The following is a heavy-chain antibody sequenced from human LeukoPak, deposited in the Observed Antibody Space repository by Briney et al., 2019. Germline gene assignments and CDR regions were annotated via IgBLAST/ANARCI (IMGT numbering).Heavy chain of an antibody. D-gene: IGHD1-26*01. CDR1: GFTFSSYG. Sequence: GRSLRLSCAASGFTFSSYGMHWVRQAPGKGLEWVAVIWYDGSNKYYADSVKGRFTISRDKSKNTLYLQMNSLRAEDTAVYYCARDMGSGSPGPLDYWGQGTLVTVSS. CDR3: ARDMGSGSPGPLDY. J-gene: IGHJ4*02. CDR2: IWYDGSNK. V-gene: IGHV3-33*01.